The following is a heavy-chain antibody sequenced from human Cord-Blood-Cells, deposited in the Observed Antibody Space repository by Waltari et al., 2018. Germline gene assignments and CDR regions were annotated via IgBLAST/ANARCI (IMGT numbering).Heavy chain of an antibody. D-gene: IGHD7-27*01. CDR1: GYSFTSSW. Sequence: EVQLVQSGAEVKKSGESLKISCTGSGYSFTSSWICWVGQMPGKGLEWMGIIYPGDSDTRYSPSFQGQVTISADKSISTAYLQWSSLKASDTAMYYCARPLNWGSDAFDIWGQGTMVTVSS. CDR2: IYPGDSDT. J-gene: IGHJ3*02. V-gene: IGHV5-51*01. CDR3: ARPLNWGSDAFDI.